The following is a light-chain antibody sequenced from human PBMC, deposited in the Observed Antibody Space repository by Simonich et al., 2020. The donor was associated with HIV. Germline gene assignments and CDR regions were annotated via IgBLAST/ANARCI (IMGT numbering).Light chain of an antibody. CDR3: HSYDSSLSGWV. Sequence: QSVLTQPPSVSAAPGQRVTISCTGSSSNIGTTYDVPWYQQLPGTAPKLLIYGNTNRPSGVPDRFSGAKSGTSASLAINGLQAEDEAIYYCHSYDSSLSGWVFGGGTKLTVL. V-gene: IGLV1-40*01. J-gene: IGLJ3*02. CDR2: GNT. CDR1: SSNIGTTYD.